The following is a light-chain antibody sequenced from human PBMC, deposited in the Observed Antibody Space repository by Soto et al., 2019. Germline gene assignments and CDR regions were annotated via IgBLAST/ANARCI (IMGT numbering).Light chain of an antibody. Sequence: EIVMTQSPATLSVSPGETVTVSCRASQAITNHLAWYHQKPGQSPKLLIYGASTMATGIPARFSGSGSGVEFTLTIYSLQSGDIGLYFCQQYNNWPLTFGGGTRV. J-gene: IGKJ4*01. V-gene: IGKV3-15*01. CDR2: GAS. CDR1: QAITNH. CDR3: QQYNNWPLT.